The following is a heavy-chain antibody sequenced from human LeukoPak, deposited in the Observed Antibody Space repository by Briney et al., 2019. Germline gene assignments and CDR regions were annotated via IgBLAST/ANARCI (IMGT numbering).Heavy chain of an antibody. Sequence: ASVKVSCKASGYTFTCYYMHWVRQAPGQGLEWMGWINPNSGGTNYAKKFQGRVTMIRDTCISAACMGLSMMRSEDTAASYCARDRCTNGVCYTSDYWGQGTLVTVSS. D-gene: IGHD2-8*01. J-gene: IGHJ4*02. CDR2: INPNSGGT. CDR1: GYTFTCYY. V-gene: IGHV1-2*02. CDR3: ARDRCTNGVCYTSDY.